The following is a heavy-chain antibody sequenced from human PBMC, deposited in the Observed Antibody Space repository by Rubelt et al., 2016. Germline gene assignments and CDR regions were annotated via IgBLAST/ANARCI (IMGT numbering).Heavy chain of an antibody. CDR3: ARVTVGATAGDFDY. V-gene: IGHV4-38-2*02. J-gene: IGHJ4*02. CDR2: IYHSGST. CDR1: GYSISSGYY. Sequence: QVQLQESGPGLVKPSETLSLTCTVSGYSISSGYYWGWIRQPPGKGLEWIGSIYHSGSTYYNPSLKSLVTLSVDTSKNQFSLKWSSVTAADTAVYYCARVTVGATAGDFDYWGQGTLVTVSS. D-gene: IGHD1-26*01.